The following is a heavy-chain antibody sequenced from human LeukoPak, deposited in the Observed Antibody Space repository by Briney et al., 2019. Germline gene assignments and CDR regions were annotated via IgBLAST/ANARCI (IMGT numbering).Heavy chain of an antibody. D-gene: IGHD3-10*01. V-gene: IGHV4-61*02. CDR3: ARPPVELLWFGGPGEAFDI. Sequence: PSETLSLTCTVSGGSISSGSYYWSWIRQPAGKGLEWIGRVYTSGSTNYNPSLKSRVTISVDTSKNQFSLKLSSVTAADTAVYYCARPPVELLWFGGPGEAFDIWGQGTMVTVSS. CDR2: VYTSGST. J-gene: IGHJ3*02. CDR1: GGSISSGSYY.